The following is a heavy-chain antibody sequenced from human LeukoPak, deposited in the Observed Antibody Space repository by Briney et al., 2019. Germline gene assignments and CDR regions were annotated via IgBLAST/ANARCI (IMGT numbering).Heavy chain of an antibody. CDR2: IYYSGST. D-gene: IGHD3-22*01. V-gene: IGHV4-59*01. CDR1: GGSISTYY. J-gene: IGHJ4*02. Sequence: SETLSLTCTVSGGSISTYYWSWIRQPPGKGLEWTGFIYYSGSTNYNPSLKSRVTISVDTSKNHFSLKLYSVIAADTAVYYCARVDYDSSGYFDFWGQGTLVTVSS. CDR3: ARVDYDSSGYFDF.